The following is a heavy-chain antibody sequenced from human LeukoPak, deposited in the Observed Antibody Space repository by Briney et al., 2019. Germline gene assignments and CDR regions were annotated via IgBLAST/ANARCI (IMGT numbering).Heavy chain of an antibody. Sequence: SETLSLTCTVSGGTISSYYWSWIRQPPGKGLEWIGYIYYSGSTNYNPSLKSRVTISVDTSKNQFSLKLSSVTAADTAVYYCARQGIAAAGPSLFDYWGQGTLVTVSS. V-gene: IGHV4-59*08. CDR2: IYYSGST. J-gene: IGHJ4*02. CDR1: GGTISSYY. CDR3: ARQGIAAAGPSLFDY. D-gene: IGHD6-13*01.